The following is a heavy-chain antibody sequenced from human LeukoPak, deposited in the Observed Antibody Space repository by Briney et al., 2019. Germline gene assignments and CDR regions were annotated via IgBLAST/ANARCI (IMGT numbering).Heavy chain of an antibody. CDR3: ATDGPMTTGYGMDV. V-gene: IGHV3-23*01. CDR2: ISSRGDNS. D-gene: IGHD4-17*01. Sequence: GGSLRLSCAASGFIFTNYFMSWVRQAPGKGLEWVSSISSRGDNSYYADSVKGRFTISRDNSKSTLYLQMTSLRSEDTAVYYCATDGPMTTGYGMDVWGQGTTVTVSS. CDR1: GFIFTNYF. J-gene: IGHJ6*02.